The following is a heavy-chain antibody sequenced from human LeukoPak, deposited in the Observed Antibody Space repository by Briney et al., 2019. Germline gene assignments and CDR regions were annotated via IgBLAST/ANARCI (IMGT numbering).Heavy chain of an antibody. Sequence: GSLTLTCAASRFTISSYNMNWGRPAPGQGPERVSYISSSSTYIYYSNPVKNRFTNTIDNAKNSLYLQMSSLRAEDTAVYYCARDKSFTNAFDIWGQGTMVTVSS. CDR2: ISSSSTYI. J-gene: IGHJ3*02. V-gene: IGHV3-21*05. CDR3: ARDKSFTNAFDI. D-gene: IGHD1-26*01. CDR1: RFTISSYN.